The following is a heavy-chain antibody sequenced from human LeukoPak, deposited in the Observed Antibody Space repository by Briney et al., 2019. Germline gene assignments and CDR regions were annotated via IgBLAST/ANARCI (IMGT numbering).Heavy chain of an antibody. D-gene: IGHD2-15*01. J-gene: IGHJ5*02. CDR1: GYTFTSYG. CDR2: ISAYNGNT. V-gene: IGHV1-18*01. CDR3: ARARSGSCYSCWFDP. Sequence: ASVKVSCKASGYTFTSYGISWVRQAPGQGLEWMGWISAYNGNTNYAQKLQGRVTMTTDTSTSTAYMGLRSLRSDDTAVYYCARARSGSCYSCWFDPWGQGTLVTASS.